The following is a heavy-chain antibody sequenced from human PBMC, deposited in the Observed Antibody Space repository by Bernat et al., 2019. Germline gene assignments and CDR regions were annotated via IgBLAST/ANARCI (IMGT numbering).Heavy chain of an antibody. Sequence: EVQLEASGGGLVQPGGSLRLSCAASGFTFSSYTMHWVRQAPGKGLEYVSAISSNVDSTYYANSVKGRFTVSRDNSKNTLYLQMGSLRVEDMAVYYCARVHSGSPSHLRPWCDSWGQGILVTVSS. CDR1: GFTFSSYT. V-gene: IGHV3-64*01. D-gene: IGHD1-26*01. CDR2: ISSNVDST. CDR3: ARVHSGSPSHLRPWCDS. J-gene: IGHJ5*01.